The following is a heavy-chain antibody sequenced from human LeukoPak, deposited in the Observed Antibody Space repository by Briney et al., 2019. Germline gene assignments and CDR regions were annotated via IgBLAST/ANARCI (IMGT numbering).Heavy chain of an antibody. CDR2: IYYSGST. D-gene: IGHD3-22*01. CDR1: GGSISSYY. Sequence: KTSETLSLTCTVSGGSISSYYWSWIRQPPGKGLEWIGYIYYSGSTNYNPSLKSRVTISVDTSKNQFSLKLSSVTAADTAVYYCARATDYYDSSGYHYYFDYWGQGTLVTVSS. J-gene: IGHJ4*02. CDR3: ARATDYYDSSGYHYYFDY. V-gene: IGHV4-59*01.